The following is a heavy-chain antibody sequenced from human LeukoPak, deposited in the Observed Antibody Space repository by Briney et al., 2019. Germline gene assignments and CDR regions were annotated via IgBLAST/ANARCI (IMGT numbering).Heavy chain of an antibody. D-gene: IGHD3-3*01. CDR1: GGTFSSYA. CDR2: IIPILGIA. J-gene: IGHJ5*02. CDR3: ARAIFEASFDP. Sequence: GASVKVSCNASGGTFSSYAISWVRQAPGQGLEWMGRIIPILGIANYAQKFQGRVTITADKSTSTAYMELSSLRSEDTAVYYCARAIFEASFDPWGQGTLVTVSS. V-gene: IGHV1-69*04.